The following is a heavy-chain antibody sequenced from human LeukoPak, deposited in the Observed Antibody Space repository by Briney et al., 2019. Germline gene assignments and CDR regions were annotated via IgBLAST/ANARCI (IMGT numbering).Heavy chain of an antibody. V-gene: IGHV3-21*01. Sequence: GSLRLSCAASGFTFSSYSMTWVRLAPGKGLEWVSSISSSSSYIYYADSVKGRFTISRDNAKNSLYLQMNSLRAEDTAVYYCARVNDIAAADYDAFDIWGQGTMVTVSS. CDR1: GFTFSSYS. J-gene: IGHJ3*02. D-gene: IGHD6-13*01. CDR2: ISSSSSYI. CDR3: ARVNDIAAADYDAFDI.